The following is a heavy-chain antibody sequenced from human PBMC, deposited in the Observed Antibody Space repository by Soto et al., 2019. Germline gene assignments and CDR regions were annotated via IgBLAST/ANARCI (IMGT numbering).Heavy chain of an antibody. V-gene: IGHV4-34*01. D-gene: IGHD3-3*01. Sequence: PSETLSLTCAVYGGSFSGYYWSWIRQPPGKGLEWIGEINHSGSTNYNPSLKSRVTISVDTSKNQFSLKLSSVTAADTAVYYCARGAPVLRFLEWSRSYNWFAPWGQGTLVTVSS. CDR3: ARGAPVLRFLEWSRSYNWFAP. J-gene: IGHJ5*02. CDR2: INHSGST. CDR1: GGSFSGYY.